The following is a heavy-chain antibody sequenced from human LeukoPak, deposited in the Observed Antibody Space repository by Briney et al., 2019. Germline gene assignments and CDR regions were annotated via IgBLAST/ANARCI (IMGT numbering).Heavy chain of an antibody. CDR2: IDPSDSYT. CDR3: AGLVLGRPFQTKLGPIAHGDY. J-gene: IGHJ4*02. V-gene: IGHV5-10-1*01. CDR1: GYSFTSYW. D-gene: IGHD7-27*01. Sequence: PGESLKISCKGSGYSFTSYWISWVRQMPGKGLEWMGRIDPSDSYTNYSPSFQGHVTISADKSISTAYLQWSSLKASDTAMYYCAGLVLGRPFQTKLGPIAHGDYWGQGTLVTVSS.